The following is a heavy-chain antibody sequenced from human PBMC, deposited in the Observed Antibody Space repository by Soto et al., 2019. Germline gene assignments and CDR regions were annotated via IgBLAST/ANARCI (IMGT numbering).Heavy chain of an antibody. CDR2: IIPIFGTA. CDR1: GGTFSSYA. Sequence: QVQLVQSGAEVKKPGSSVKVSCKASGGTFSSYAISWVRQAPGQGLEWMGGIIPIFGTANYAQKFQGRVTITADESTSTAYMELSSLRSEDTAVYYCARSESGDYCGSGSYRKYYYYYYGMDVWGQGTTVTVSS. V-gene: IGHV1-69*01. J-gene: IGHJ6*02. CDR3: ARSESGDYCGSGSYRKYYYYYYGMDV. D-gene: IGHD3-10*01.